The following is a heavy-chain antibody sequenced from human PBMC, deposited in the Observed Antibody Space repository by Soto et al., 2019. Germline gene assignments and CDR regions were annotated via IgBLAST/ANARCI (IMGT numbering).Heavy chain of an antibody. D-gene: IGHD6-6*01. CDR1: GGSFSGYY. CDR3: ARAKYSSSTLDY. Sequence: SETLSLTCAVYGGSFSGYYWSWIRQPPWKGLEWIGEINHSGSTNYNPSLKSRVTISVDTSKNQFSLKLSSVTAADTAVYYCARAKYSSSTLDYWAPGTMVTFSS. CDR2: INHSGST. V-gene: IGHV4-34*01. J-gene: IGHJ4*02.